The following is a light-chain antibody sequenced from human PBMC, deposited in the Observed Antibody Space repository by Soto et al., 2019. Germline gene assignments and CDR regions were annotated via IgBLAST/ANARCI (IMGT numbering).Light chain of an antibody. CDR1: QSLLFSNGITY. V-gene: IGKV2-30*01. Sequence: EVVLTQSPLSLPVTLGQPASVSCRSSQSLLFSNGITYLTWFHQRPGQPPRRLISEVSNRLSGVPERFGGSGSGTDCTLKITRVEAEDVGLFYCMKGTHWPLTFGGVTKVEIK. CDR3: MKGTHWPLT. CDR2: EVS. J-gene: IGKJ4*01.